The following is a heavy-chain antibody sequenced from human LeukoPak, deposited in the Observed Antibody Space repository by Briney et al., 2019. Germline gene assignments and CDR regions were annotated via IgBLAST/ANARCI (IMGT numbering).Heavy chain of an antibody. CDR1: GGSISSSDW. CDR2: IYHSGST. Sequence: TPSGTLSLTCAVSGGSISSSDWWSWVRQPPGKWLEWIGEIYHSGSTNYNPSLKSRVTISVDKSKNQFSLKLSSVTAADTAVYYCTTRPLGSCSGNSCQGLDYWGQGTLVTVSS. V-gene: IGHV4-4*02. D-gene: IGHD2-2*01. CDR3: TTRPLGSCSGNSCQGLDY. J-gene: IGHJ4*02.